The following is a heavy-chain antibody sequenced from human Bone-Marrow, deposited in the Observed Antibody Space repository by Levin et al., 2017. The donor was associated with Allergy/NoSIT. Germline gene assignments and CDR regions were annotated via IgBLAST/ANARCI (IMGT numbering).Heavy chain of an antibody. J-gene: IGHJ3*02. V-gene: IGHV4-59*01. D-gene: IGHD1-26*01. CDR1: GGSISSYY. Sequence: SETLSLTCTVSGGSISSYYWSWIRQPPGKGLEWIGYIYYSGSTNYNPSLKSRVTISVDTSKNQFSLKLSSVTAADTAVYYCASGGIVGALDAFDIWGQGTMVTVSS. CDR2: IYYSGST. CDR3: ASGGIVGALDAFDI.